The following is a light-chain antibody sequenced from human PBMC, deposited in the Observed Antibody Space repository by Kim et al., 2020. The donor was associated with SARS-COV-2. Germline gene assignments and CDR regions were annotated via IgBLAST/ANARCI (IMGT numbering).Light chain of an antibody. V-gene: IGLV3-1*01. CDR3: QAWDSSIVV. CDR2: QDS. J-gene: IGLJ2*01. Sequence: SYELTQPPSVSVSPGQTASITCSGDKLGDKYACWYQQKPRQSPVLVIYQDSKRPSGIPERFSGSNSGNTATLTISGTQAMDEADYYCQAWDSSIVVFGGGTKLTVL. CDR1: KLGDKY.